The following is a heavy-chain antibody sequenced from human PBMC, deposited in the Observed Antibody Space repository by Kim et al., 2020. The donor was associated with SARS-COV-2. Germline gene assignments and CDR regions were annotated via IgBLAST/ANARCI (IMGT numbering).Heavy chain of an antibody. D-gene: IGHD2-2*01. J-gene: IGHJ4*02. V-gene: IGHV3-23*01. CDR2: RT. Sequence: RTFYGGSVKGRFIISRDNSRNTLFLRLNSLGAEDTALYYCARESSRRADYWGQGTLVTVSS. CDR3: ARESSRRADY.